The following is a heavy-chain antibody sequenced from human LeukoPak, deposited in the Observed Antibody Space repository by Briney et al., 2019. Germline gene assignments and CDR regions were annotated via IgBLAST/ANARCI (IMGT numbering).Heavy chain of an antibody. CDR2: LSGIGVGP. CDR3: ARQLGYCSDGTCYFDY. J-gene: IGHJ4*03. D-gene: IGHD2-15*01. V-gene: IGHV3-23*01. Sequence: GGSLRLSCATSGFTFSSYAMSWVRQSPGEGPERISALSGIGVGPYYADSVKGRFTISRDNSKNTLYLQMNNLRAEDTAIYYCARQLGYCSDGTCYFDYWGQGTLVTVSS. CDR1: GFTFSSYA.